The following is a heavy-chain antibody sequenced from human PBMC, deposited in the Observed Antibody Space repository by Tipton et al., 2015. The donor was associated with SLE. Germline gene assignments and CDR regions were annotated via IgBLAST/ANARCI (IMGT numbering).Heavy chain of an antibody. D-gene: IGHD3-22*01. CDR2: ISSSSSYI. J-gene: IGHJ5*02. V-gene: IGHV3-21*01. Sequence: QLVQSGGGLVQPGGSLRLSCAASGFTFSSYSMNWVRQAPGKGLEWVSSISSSSSYIYYADSVKGRFTISRDNAKNSLYLQMNSLRAEDTAVYYCARVPDSSRRRFDPWGQGTLVTVSS. CDR1: GFTFSSYS. CDR3: ARVPDSSRRRFDP.